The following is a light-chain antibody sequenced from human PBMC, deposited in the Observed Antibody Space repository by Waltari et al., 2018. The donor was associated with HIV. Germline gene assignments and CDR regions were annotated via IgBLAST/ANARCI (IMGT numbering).Light chain of an antibody. J-gene: IGKJ1*01. CDR1: QSISTW. CDR2: KAS. CDR3: QQYISYWT. Sequence: DIQMTQSPSTLSASVGDRVTITCRASQSISTWLAWYQQKPGKAPNLLIYKASSLESGVPSRFSGSGSGTEFTLTISSLQPDDFATYYCQQYISYWTFGQGTKVE. V-gene: IGKV1-5*03.